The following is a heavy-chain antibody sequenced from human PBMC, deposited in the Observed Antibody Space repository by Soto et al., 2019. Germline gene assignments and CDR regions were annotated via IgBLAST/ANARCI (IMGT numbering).Heavy chain of an antibody. CDR3: AGDDEYLGNGMEV. Sequence: QVQLVESGGGVVQPGRSLRLSCAASGFTFSNYGMHWLRQAPGKGLEWVAVILNDGSNRYHADSVKDRFTISRDNSKNLLYWQMNSLRAEDTAVYYCAGDDEYLGNGMEVWGQGTTVTVS. CDR1: GFTFSNYG. CDR2: ILNDGSNR. J-gene: IGHJ6*02. D-gene: IGHD3-16*01. V-gene: IGHV3-33*01.